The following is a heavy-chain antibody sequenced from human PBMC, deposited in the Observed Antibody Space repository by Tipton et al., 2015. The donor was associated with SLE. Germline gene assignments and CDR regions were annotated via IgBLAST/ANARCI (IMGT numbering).Heavy chain of an antibody. Sequence: GLVKPSETLSLTCTVSGDSIRRIGYYWDWIRQTPGKGLECIGSISYSGSTYYNLSLKSRVTISVDKSKNQFSLKLSSVTAADTAVYYCEGAATGTNYYLDVWGKGTTVTVSS. CDR3: EGAATGTNYYLDV. D-gene: IGHD4-17*01. CDR1: GDSIRRIGYY. J-gene: IGHJ6*03. V-gene: IGHV4-39*07. CDR2: ISYSGST.